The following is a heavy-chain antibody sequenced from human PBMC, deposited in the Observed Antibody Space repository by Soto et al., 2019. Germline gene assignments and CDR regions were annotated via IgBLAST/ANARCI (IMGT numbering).Heavy chain of an antibody. V-gene: IGHV4-34*01. CDR3: ARGGNRLVPLHY. Sequence: SETLSLTCAVYGGSFSGYYWSWIRQPPGKGLEWIGEINHSGSTNYNPSLKSRVTISVDTSKNQFSLKLSSVTAADTAVYYCARGGNRLVPLHYWGQGTLVTVSS. J-gene: IGHJ4*02. CDR2: INHSGST. CDR1: GGSFSGYY. D-gene: IGHD2-8*01.